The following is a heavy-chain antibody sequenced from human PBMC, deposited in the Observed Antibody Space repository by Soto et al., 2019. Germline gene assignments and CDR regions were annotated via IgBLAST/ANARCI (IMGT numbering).Heavy chain of an antibody. CDR2: IYPGDSDT. V-gene: IGHV5-51*01. CDR3: EASILYYRMDV. J-gene: IGHJ6*02. Sequence: GESLKISCKGSGYTFTNYWIGWVRQMPGKGLEWMGIIYPGDSDTKYNPSFQGQVTISADKSITTTYLRWTSLKASDTAIYYCEASILYYRMDVWGQGTTVTVSS. CDR1: GYTFTNYW.